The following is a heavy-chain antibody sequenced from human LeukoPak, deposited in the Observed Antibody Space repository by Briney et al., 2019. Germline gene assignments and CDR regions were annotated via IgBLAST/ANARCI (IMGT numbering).Heavy chain of an antibody. D-gene: IGHD2-2*01. CDR2: ISYDGNNK. CDR1: GFAFSSYA. J-gene: IGHJ4*02. Sequence: PGRSLRLSCAASGFAFSSYAMHWVRQAPGKGLEWVAVISYDGNNKYSADSVKGRFTISRDNSKNTLCLQMNSLRAEDTAVYYCARAGGIVVVPAAIRGAYFDYWGQGTLVTVSS. CDR3: ARAGGIVVVPAAIRGAYFDY. V-gene: IGHV3-30-3*01.